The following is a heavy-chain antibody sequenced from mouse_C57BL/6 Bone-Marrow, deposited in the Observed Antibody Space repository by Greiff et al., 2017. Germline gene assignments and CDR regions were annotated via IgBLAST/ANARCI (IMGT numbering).Heavy chain of an antibody. CDR1: GYSITSGYD. Sequence: EVQLQQSGPGMVKPSQSLSLTCTVTGYSITSGYDWHWIRHFPGNKLEWMGYISYSGSTNYNPSLKSRISITHDTSKNHFFLKLNSVTTEDTATYYCARDHGLSWFAYWGQGTLVTVSA. CDR2: ISYSGST. D-gene: IGHD3-1*01. V-gene: IGHV3-1*01. J-gene: IGHJ3*01. CDR3: ARDHGLSWFAY.